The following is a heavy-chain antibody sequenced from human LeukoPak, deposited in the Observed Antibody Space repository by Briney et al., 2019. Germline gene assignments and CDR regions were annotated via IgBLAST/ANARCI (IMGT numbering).Heavy chain of an antibody. CDR1: GGSFSGYY. Sequence: SETLSLTCAVYGGSFSGYYWSWIRQPPGKGLEWIGEINHSGSTNYNPSLKSRVTISVDTSKNQFSLKLSSVTAADTAVYYCARAEGGGYYGLGAFDNWGQGTMVTVSS. D-gene: IGHD3-22*01. CDR2: INHSGST. J-gene: IGHJ3*02. CDR3: ARAEGGGYYGLGAFDN. V-gene: IGHV4-34*01.